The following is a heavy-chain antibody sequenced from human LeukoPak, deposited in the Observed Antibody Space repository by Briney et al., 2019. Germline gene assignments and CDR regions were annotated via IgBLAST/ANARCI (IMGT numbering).Heavy chain of an antibody. CDR3: AKLADNYYDSSGYLPYFDY. Sequence: GGSLRLSCAASGFTFSSYAMSWVRQAPGKGLEWVSAISGSGGSTYYADSVKGRFTISRDNSKNTLYPQMNSLRAEDTAVYYCAKLADNYYDSSGYLPYFDYWGQGTLVTVSS. D-gene: IGHD3-22*01. CDR2: ISGSGGST. J-gene: IGHJ4*02. CDR1: GFTFSSYA. V-gene: IGHV3-23*01.